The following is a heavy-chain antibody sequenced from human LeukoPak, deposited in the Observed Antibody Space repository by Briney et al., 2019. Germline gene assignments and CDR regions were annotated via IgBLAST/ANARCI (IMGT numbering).Heavy chain of an antibody. J-gene: IGHJ6*02. CDR2: VSGSSSYI. V-gene: IGHV3-21*01. CDR3: ARDSNPQIKLLHYHYYGMDV. Sequence: PGGSLRLSCAASRFTFSSYSMNWVRQAPGKGLEWVSSVSGSSSYIYYADSVKGRFTISRDNAKNSLYLQMNSLRAEDTAVYYCARDSNPQIKLLHYHYYGMDVWGQGTTVTVSS. D-gene: IGHD2-15*01. CDR1: RFTFSSYS.